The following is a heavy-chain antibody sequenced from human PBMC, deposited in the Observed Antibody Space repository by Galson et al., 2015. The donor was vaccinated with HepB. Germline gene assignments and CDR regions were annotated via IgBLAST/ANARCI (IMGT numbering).Heavy chain of an antibody. CDR1: GFTFSSYA. V-gene: IGHV3-23*01. CDR2: ISGSGGST. Sequence: SLRLSCAASGFTFSSYAMSWVRQAPGKGLEWVSAISGSGGSTYYADSVKGRFTISRDNSKNTLYLQMNSLRAEDTAVYYCAKTIDDYGDLPMHWGQGTLVTVSS. J-gene: IGHJ4*02. CDR3: AKTIDDYGDLPMH. D-gene: IGHD4-17*01.